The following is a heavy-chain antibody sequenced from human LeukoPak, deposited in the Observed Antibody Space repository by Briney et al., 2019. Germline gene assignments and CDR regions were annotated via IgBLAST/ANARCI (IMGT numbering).Heavy chain of an antibody. D-gene: IGHD1-26*01. Sequence: GGSLRLSCAASGFTFSSYSMNWVRQAPGKGLEWVSYISSSSSTIYYADSVKGRFTISRDNAKNSLYLQMNSLRAEDTAVYYCARDPPLVGATSDAFDIWGQGTMVTVSS. CDR3: ARDPPLVGATSDAFDI. CDR1: GFTFSSYS. CDR2: ISSSSSTI. V-gene: IGHV3-48*04. J-gene: IGHJ3*02.